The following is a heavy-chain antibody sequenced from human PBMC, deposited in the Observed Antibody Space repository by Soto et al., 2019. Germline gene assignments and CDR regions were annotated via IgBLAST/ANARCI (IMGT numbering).Heavy chain of an antibody. CDR2: IKAYSGNT. CDR3: AIADYGDDDY. Sequence: QVQLVQSGAEVKKPGASVKVSCKASGCTFPSSTISWLRQAPGQGLEWMGWIKAYSGNTNYAQKLQGRVTMTTDTSTNTAYMELGSLTSDDTAMYYCAIADYGDDDYWGQGTLVTVSS. CDR1: GCTFPSST. D-gene: IGHD4-17*01. V-gene: IGHV1-18*01. J-gene: IGHJ4*02.